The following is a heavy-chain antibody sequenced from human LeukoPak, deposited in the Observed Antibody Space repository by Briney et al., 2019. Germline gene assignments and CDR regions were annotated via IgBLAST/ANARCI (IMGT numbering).Heavy chain of an antibody. CDR3: FTTGENVRL. CDR2: ISYDGSTK. V-gene: IGHV3-30*03. D-gene: IGHD4-11*01. CDR1: GFIFSTYG. J-gene: IGHJ4*02. Sequence: GGSLRLSCAASGFIFSTYGMHWVRQAPGKGLEWVAVISYDGSTKYYVDSVKGRFTISRDNSKNTLYLQMNSLKTEDTAVYYCFTTGENVRLWGQGTPVTVSS.